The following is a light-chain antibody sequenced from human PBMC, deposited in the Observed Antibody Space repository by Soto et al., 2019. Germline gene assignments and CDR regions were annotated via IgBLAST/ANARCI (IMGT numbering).Light chain of an antibody. V-gene: IGKV1-9*01. CDR1: QGISSY. CDR3: QHYGGMWT. Sequence: DIQMTQSPSTLSGSVGDRVTITCRASQGISSYLGWYQQKPGKAPNLLIYDASTLHSGVPSRFSGSGSGTEFILTISSLQPDDFATYCCQHYGGMWTFGQGTKVDIK. J-gene: IGKJ1*01. CDR2: DAS.